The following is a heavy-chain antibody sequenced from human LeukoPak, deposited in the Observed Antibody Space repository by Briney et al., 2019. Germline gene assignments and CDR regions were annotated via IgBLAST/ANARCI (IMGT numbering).Heavy chain of an antibody. CDR2: INKDGNKK. CDR1: GFTFSTYW. V-gene: IGHV3-7*01. J-gene: IGHJ6*03. CDR3: ARDDYNFWSGFYDYYYYYMDV. D-gene: IGHD3-3*01. Sequence: PGGSLRLSCAASGFTFSTYWMSWVRQAPGKGLEWVANINKDGNKKYYVDSVKGRFTISRDNAKKSLYLQMNSLKAEDTAVYYCARDDYNFWSGFYDYYYYYMDVWGKGTTVTVSS.